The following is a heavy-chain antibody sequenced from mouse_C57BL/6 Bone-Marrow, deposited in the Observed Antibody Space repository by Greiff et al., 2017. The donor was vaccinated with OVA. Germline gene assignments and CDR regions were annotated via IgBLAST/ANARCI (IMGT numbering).Heavy chain of an antibody. J-gene: IGHJ4*01. V-gene: IGHV1-78*01. Sequence: VKLMESDAELVKPGASVKISCKVSGYTFTDHTIHWMKQRPEQGLEWIGYIYPRDGSTKYNEKFKGKATLTADKSSSTAYMQLNSLTSEDSAVYFCARGRGNRGGIYAMDYWGQGTSVTVSS. CDR1: GYTFTDHT. CDR3: ARGRGNRGGIYAMDY. CDR2: IYPRDGST. D-gene: IGHD2-1*01.